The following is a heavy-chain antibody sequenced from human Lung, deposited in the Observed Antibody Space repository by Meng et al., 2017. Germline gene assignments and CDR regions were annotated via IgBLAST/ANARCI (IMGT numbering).Heavy chain of an antibody. J-gene: IGHJ4*02. V-gene: IGHV4-4*03. Sequence: GPGRGRSLGTLALTGVVFCGAISCVYRWSWVRQPPGKGLEWIGEIYHGGDTNYNPSLKSRVTIAIDRSKNQFSLKLSSVTAADTAVYYCASWIYSCGWQWGQGTLVTVSS. CDR1: CGAISCVYR. CDR2: IYHGGDT. D-gene: IGHD6-19*01. CDR3: ASWIYSCGWQ.